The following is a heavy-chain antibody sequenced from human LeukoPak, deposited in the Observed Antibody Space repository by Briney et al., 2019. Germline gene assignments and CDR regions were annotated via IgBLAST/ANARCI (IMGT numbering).Heavy chain of an antibody. CDR1: GYTLTELS. J-gene: IGHJ3*02. D-gene: IGHD3-3*01. CDR2: FDPEDGET. V-gene: IGHV1-24*01. Sequence: ASVKVSCEVSGYTLTELSMHWVRQTPGKGLEWMGGFDPEDGETIYAQKFQGIVTMTEDTSTDTAYMELSSLRSEGTAVYYCATGRRFEDAFDIWGQGTMVTVSS. CDR3: ATGRRFEDAFDI.